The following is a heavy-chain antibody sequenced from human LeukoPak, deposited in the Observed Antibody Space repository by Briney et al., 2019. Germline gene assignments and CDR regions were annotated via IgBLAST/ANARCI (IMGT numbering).Heavy chain of an antibody. CDR2: ISYDGSNK. Sequence: PGGSLRLSCAASGFTFTKYWMTWVRQVPGKGLEWVAVISYDGSNKYYADSVKGRFTISRDNSKNTLYLQMNSLRAEDTAVYYCAKDCSSTSCSVDDAFDIWGQGTMVTVSS. J-gene: IGHJ3*02. CDR3: AKDCSSTSCSVDDAFDI. V-gene: IGHV3-30*18. D-gene: IGHD2-2*01. CDR1: GFTFTKYW.